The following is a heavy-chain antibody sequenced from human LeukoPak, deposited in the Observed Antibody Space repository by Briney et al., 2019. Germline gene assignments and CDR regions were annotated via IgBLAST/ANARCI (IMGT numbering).Heavy chain of an antibody. CDR2: IYYSGST. D-gene: IGHD3-3*01. CDR3: ARGRRDTYYDFWSGYYGRWSWLDP. V-gene: IGHV4-59*01. CDR1: GGSISSYY. Sequence: PSETLSLTCTVSGGSISSYYWSWIRQPPGKGLEWIGYIYYSGSTNYNPSLKSRVTISVDTSKNQFSLKLSSVTAADTAVYYCARGRRDTYYDFWSGYYGRWSWLDPWGQGTLVTVSS. J-gene: IGHJ5*02.